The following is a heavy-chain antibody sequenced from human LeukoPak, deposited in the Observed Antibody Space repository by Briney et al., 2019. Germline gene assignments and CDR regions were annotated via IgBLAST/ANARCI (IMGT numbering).Heavy chain of an antibody. CDR2: ISAYNGNT. Sequence: ASVKVSCKASGYTFTSYGISWVRQAPGQGLEWMGWISAYNGNTNYAQKLQGRVTMTTDTSTSTAYMELRSLRSDDTAVYYYARVSSSWYRRAYYFDYWGQGTLVTVSS. CDR1: GYTFTSYG. D-gene: IGHD6-13*01. V-gene: IGHV1-18*04. J-gene: IGHJ4*02. CDR3: ARVSSSWYRRAYYFDY.